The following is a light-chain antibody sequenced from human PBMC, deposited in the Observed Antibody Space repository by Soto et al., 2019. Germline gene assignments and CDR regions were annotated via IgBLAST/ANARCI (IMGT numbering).Light chain of an antibody. J-gene: IGKJ3*01. Sequence: EIVLTQSPATLSLSPGERATLSCRASQSVSSFLAWYQQRPGQAPRLLIYDASNSATGIPARFSGSGSGTDFTLTISGLEPEDFAVYYCQQRSNWPLTFGPGTKVDV. CDR3: QQRSNWPLT. V-gene: IGKV3-11*01. CDR1: QSVSSF. CDR2: DAS.